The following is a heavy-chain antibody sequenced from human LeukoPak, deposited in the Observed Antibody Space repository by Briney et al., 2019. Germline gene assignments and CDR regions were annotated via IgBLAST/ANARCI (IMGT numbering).Heavy chain of an antibody. CDR1: GFTFRSYE. CDR2: ITSGGSV. D-gene: IGHD7-27*01. J-gene: IGHJ3*02. CDR3: VRVDWGSFAFDI. Sequence: GSLRLSCAASGFTFRSYEMNWVRQAPGKGLEWISYITSGGSVSYADSVKGRFTISRDNAKNSLFLQMSSLRDEDTAVYYCVRVDWGSFAFDIWGQGTMVTVSS. V-gene: IGHV3-48*03.